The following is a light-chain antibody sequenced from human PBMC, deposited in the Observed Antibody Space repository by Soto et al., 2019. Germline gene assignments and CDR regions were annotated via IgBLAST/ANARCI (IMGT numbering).Light chain of an antibody. CDR3: QQYGGSHRT. CDR2: GAS. CDR1: QSINNNY. V-gene: IGKV3-20*01. Sequence: EILLTQSPGTLSLSPGERATLSCRASQSINNNYLAWYQQKRGQAPRLLIYGASIRATGIPDRFSGSGSGTDFTLTISRLEPEDFAVYYCQQYGGSHRTFGQGTKVEIK. J-gene: IGKJ1*01.